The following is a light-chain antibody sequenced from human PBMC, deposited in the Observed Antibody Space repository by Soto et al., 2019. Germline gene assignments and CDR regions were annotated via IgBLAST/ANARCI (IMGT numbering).Light chain of an antibody. CDR3: QQRNDWPPAT. V-gene: IGKV3-11*01. CDR1: QSVSFY. CDR2: DTS. Sequence: VLTQSPATLSLSPGERATLSCRASQSVSFYLAWYQHKPGQAPRLLIYDTSKRAPGIPARFSGSGSGTDFTLTISGVEPEDFAVYYCQQRNDWPPATFGGGTKVEIK. J-gene: IGKJ4*01.